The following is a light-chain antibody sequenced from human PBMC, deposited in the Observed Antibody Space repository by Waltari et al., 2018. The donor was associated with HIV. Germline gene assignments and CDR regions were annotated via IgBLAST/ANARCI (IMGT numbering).Light chain of an antibody. V-gene: IGLV2-14*03. CDR2: DAN. CDR1: STDVGGYNY. J-gene: IGLJ2*01. CDR3: SSYTSSSIVI. Sequence: HSALTQPASVSGSPGQSITIPCTGTSTDVGGYNYVSWYRLHPGEVPKLMIFDANNRPSGVSNRFSGSKSGNTASLTISGLQVEDEADYYCSSYTSSSIVIFGGGTKVTVL.